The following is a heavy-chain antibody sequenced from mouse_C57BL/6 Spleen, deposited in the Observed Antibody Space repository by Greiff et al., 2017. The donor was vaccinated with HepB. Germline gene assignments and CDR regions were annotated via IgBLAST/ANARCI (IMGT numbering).Heavy chain of an antibody. V-gene: IGHV1-52*01. CDR1: GYTFTSYL. D-gene: IGHD1-1*01. Sequence: QVQLQQPGAELVRPGSSVKLSCKASGYTFTSYLMHWVKQRPIQGLEWIGNIDPSDSETHYNQKFKDKATLTVDKSSSTAYMQLSSLTSEDSAVYYCARGLYYYGSSFYWYFDVWGTGTTVTVSS. CDR3: ARGLYYYGSSFYWYFDV. J-gene: IGHJ1*03. CDR2: IDPSDSET.